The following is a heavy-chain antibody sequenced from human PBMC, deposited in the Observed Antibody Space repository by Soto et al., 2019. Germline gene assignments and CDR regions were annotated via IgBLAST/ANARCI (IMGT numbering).Heavy chain of an antibody. CDR2: IYYSGST. CDR3: ARDVPGGGSGYDYPYYYYGMDV. V-gene: IGHV4-30-4*01. J-gene: IGHJ6*02. CDR1: GGSISSGDYY. D-gene: IGHD5-12*01. Sequence: KPSETLSLTCTVSGGSISSGDYYWSWIRQPPGKGLEWIGYIYYSGSTYYNPSLKSRVTISVDTSKSQFSLKLSSVTAADTAVYYCARDVPGGGSGYDYPYYYYGMDVWGQGTTVTVSS.